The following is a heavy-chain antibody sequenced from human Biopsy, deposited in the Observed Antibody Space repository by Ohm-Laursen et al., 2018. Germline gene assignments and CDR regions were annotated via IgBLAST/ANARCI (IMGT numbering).Heavy chain of an antibody. V-gene: IGHV4-39*01. CDR3: ARHPTGFWFDP. CDR1: GDSISTSTTYY. J-gene: IGHJ5*02. Sequence: SDTLSLTCPVSGDSISTSTTYYWAWLCQPPGKGLECIGSIYNSETTFYNPSLNSRVAISVNTSTNQFSLKVSPVTAADTALYYCARHPTGFWFDPWGQGTLVTVSS. CDR2: IYNSETT.